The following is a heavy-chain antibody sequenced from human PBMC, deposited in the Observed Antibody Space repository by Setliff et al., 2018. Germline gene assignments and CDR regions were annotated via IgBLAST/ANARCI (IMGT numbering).Heavy chain of an antibody. J-gene: IGHJ2*01. CDR3: ARTSTGRYFDL. Sequence: SETLSLTCAVSDFSVGSVYYWGWIRQPPGRGLEWIANIYYSGTTHCSPSFQSRVTMSVDTSKNQFSLNLSSVTAADTALYYCARTSTGRYFDLWGRGALVTVSS. V-gene: IGHV4-38-2*01. CDR1: DFSVGSVYY. D-gene: IGHD2-2*01. CDR2: IYYSGTT.